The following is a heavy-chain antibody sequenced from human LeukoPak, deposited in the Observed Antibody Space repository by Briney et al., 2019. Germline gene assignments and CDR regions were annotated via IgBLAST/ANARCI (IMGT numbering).Heavy chain of an antibody. Sequence: GGSLRLSCAASGFTFSSYSMNWARQAPGKGLEWVSSISSSSSYIYYADSVKGRFTISRDNAKNSLYLQMNSLRAEDTAVYYCARVQSSSWYPLSFDYWGQGTLVTVSS. D-gene: IGHD6-13*01. J-gene: IGHJ4*02. CDR2: ISSSSSYI. CDR3: ARVQSSSWYPLSFDY. CDR1: GFTFSSYS. V-gene: IGHV3-21*01.